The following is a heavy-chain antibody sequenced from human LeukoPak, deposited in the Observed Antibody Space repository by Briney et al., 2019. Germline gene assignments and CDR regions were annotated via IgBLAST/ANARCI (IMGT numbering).Heavy chain of an antibody. Sequence: ASVKVSCKASGYTFTSCYMHWVRQAPGQGLEWMGIINPSGGSTSYAQKFQGRVTMTRDTSTSTVYMELSSLRSEDTAVYYCARDARSYYYDSSGYFFYWGQGTLVTVSS. J-gene: IGHJ4*02. CDR2: INPSGGST. V-gene: IGHV1-46*01. D-gene: IGHD3-22*01. CDR3: ARDARSYYYDSSGYFFY. CDR1: GYTFTSCY.